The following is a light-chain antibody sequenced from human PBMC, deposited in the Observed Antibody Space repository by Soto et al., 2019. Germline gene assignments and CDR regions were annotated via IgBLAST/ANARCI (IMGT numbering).Light chain of an antibody. CDR2: EVS. CDR3: SSYTSSSALESV. V-gene: IGLV2-14*01. CDR1: AGDVGGHNY. Sequence: QSALTQPASVSGSPGQSITISCTGTAGDVGGHNYVSWYQQHPGTAPKLMIYEVSNRPSGVSNRFSGSKSGNTASLTISGLQTEDEADYYCSSYTSSSALESVFGTGTKLTVL. J-gene: IGLJ1*01.